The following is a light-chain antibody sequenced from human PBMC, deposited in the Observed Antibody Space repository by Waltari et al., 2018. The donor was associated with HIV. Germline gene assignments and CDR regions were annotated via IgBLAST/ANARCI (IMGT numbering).Light chain of an antibody. Sequence: EIVLTQSPGTLSLSPGGRATLSCRASQSVSSSYLAWYQQKPGQAPRLLIYGASSRATGIPDRFSGSVSGTDFTLTISRLEPEDFAVYYCQQYGRSPYTFGQGTKLEIK. CDR2: GAS. V-gene: IGKV3-20*01. J-gene: IGKJ2*01. CDR1: QSVSSSY. CDR3: QQYGRSPYT.